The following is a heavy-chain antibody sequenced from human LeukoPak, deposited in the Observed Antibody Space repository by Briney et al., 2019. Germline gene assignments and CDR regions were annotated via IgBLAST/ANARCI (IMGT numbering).Heavy chain of an antibody. CDR1: GSIISYY. Sequence: SETLSLTCTVSGSIISYYWRWSGRPAGKGGEGIGDIYTSGSTNYNPSLKSRVTISVDTSKTQSSLDLTSVPAADTAVYYCARQKCTSTSCLPKNAFDIWGQGTLVTVSS. J-gene: IGHJ3*02. CDR2: IYTSGST. CDR3: ARQKCTSTSCLPKNAFDI. V-gene: IGHV4-4*09. D-gene: IGHD2-2*01.